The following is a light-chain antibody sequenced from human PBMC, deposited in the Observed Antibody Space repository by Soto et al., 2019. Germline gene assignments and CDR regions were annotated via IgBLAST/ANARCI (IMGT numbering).Light chain of an antibody. V-gene: IGLV1-40*01. CDR1: SSNIGAGYD. J-gene: IGLJ2*01. CDR3: PAYDSSLSGSI. CDR2: GNS. Sequence: QSVLTQPPSVSGAPGQRVTISCTGSSSNIGAGYDVHWYQQLPGTAPKLLIYGNSNRPSGVPDRFSGSKSGTSASLAITGLQAEDEGDYYFPAYDSSLSGSIFGGGTKLTVL.